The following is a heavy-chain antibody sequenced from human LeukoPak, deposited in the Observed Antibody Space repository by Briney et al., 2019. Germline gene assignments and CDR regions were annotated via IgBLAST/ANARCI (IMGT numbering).Heavy chain of an antibody. V-gene: IGHV1-18*01. CDR1: GYTFTSYG. J-gene: IGHJ6*03. CDR2: ISGCNGNT. D-gene: IGHD3-3*01. CDR3: ARDPRFLEWLPRYYYYMDV. Sequence: ASVKVSCKASGYTFTSYGISWVRQAPGQGLEWMGWISGCNGNTNYAQKLQGRVTMTTDSSTNTAYMELRSLRSDDTAVYYCARDPRFLEWLPRYYYYMDVWGKGTTVTVSS.